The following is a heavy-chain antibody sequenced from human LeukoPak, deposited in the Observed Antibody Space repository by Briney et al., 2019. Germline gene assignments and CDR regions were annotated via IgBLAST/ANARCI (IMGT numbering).Heavy chain of an antibody. CDR1: GFTFSSYD. J-gene: IGHJ2*01. D-gene: IGHD3-9*01. CDR3: ARGDILTGYYSGGQGYFAL. Sequence: GGSLRLSCAASGFTFSSYDMYWVRQATGKGLEWVSAIGTAGDTYYPGSVKGRFTISRENAKNSLYLQMNSLRAGDTAVYYCARGDILTGYYSGGQGYFALWGRGTLVTVSS. CDR2: IGTAGDT. V-gene: IGHV3-13*04.